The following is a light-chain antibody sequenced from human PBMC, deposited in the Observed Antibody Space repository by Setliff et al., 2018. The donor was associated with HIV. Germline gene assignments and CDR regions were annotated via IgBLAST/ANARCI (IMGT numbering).Light chain of an antibody. V-gene: IGLV2-11*01. CDR3: CSYAGSSYV. CDR1: SSDVGGYNY. CDR2: DVN. J-gene: IGLJ1*01. Sequence: QSVLTQPRSVSGSPGQSVTISCTGTSSDVGGYNYVSWYQQHPGKAPKLMIYDVNKRPSGVPDRFSGSKSGKMASPTISGFQAEDEADYYCCSYAGSSYVFGTGTKVTVL.